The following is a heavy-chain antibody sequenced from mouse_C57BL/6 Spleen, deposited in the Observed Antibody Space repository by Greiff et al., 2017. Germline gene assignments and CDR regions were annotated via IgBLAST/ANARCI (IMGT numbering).Heavy chain of an antibody. Sequence: QVHVKQSGAELARPGASVKLSCKASGYTFTSYGISWVKQRTGQGLEWIGEIYPGSGNTDYNETFKGKAPLTADKSSSTAYMELRSPTSDDSAVYVCARGPIVPNFDDWGQGTTLTVSS. J-gene: IGHJ2*01. CDR2: IYPGSGNT. CDR1: GYTFTSYG. D-gene: IGHD2-12*01. CDR3: ARGPIVPNFDD. V-gene: IGHV1-81*01.